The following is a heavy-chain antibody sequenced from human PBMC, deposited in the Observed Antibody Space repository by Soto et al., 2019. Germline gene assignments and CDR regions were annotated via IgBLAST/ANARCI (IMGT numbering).Heavy chain of an antibody. V-gene: IGHV3-48*02. J-gene: IGHJ4*02. CDR3: ARADLWSGYYCAR. D-gene: IGHD3-3*01. CDR1: GFTFSSYS. Sequence: EVQLVESGGGLVQPGGSLRLSCAASGFTFSSYSMNWVRQAPGKGLEWVSYISSSSSTIYYADSVKGRFTISIDNAKNSLYLQMNSLRDEDTAVYYCARADLWSGYYCARCGQGTLVTVSS. CDR2: ISSSSSTI.